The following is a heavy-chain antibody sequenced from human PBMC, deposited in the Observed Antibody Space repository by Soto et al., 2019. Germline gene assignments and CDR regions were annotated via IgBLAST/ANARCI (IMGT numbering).Heavy chain of an antibody. J-gene: IGHJ4*02. CDR3: ARDFDYSYGADFDF. V-gene: IGHV1-18*04. Sequence: QVQLVQSGAEVKKPGASVKVSCKTSGYTFTNYGISWVRQAPGQGLEWMGWISSYRDNTDYAQKFQDRVTLTTDTSTSTAYMELRSLRSDDTAVYYCARDFDYSYGADFDFWGQGTLVTVSS. CDR1: GYTFTNYG. D-gene: IGHD5-18*01. CDR2: ISSYRDNT.